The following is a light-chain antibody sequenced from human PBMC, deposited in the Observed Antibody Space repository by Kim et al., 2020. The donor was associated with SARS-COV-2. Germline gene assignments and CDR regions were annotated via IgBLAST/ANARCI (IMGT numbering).Light chain of an antibody. J-gene: IGKJ4*01. CDR1: QSVSYYY. CDR3: QHYGDSLT. CDR2: GTS. Sequence: LSPGERATLSCRASQSVSYYYLAWYQQKPGQAPRLLIYGTSNRDTGIPDRFSGSGSGTDFTLTISRLEPEDFAVYYCQHYGDSLTFGGGTKVDIK. V-gene: IGKV3-20*01.